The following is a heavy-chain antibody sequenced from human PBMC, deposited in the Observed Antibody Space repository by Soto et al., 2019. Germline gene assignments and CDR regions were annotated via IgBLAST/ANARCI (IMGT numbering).Heavy chain of an antibody. CDR2: INPKSGGT. V-gene: IGHV1-2*02. J-gene: IGHJ4*02. CDR1: GYTFSAYY. D-gene: IGHD3-22*01. CDR3: ARRGTFAYDTSAYSVY. Sequence: SVKGSCKPSGYTFSAYYMHWVRQAPGQGLEWMGWINPKSGGTLYAQKFQGRVTMTRDTSISTAYMELSRLRSDHTAVYYSARRGTFAYDTSAYSVYSGQGTLVSVPQ.